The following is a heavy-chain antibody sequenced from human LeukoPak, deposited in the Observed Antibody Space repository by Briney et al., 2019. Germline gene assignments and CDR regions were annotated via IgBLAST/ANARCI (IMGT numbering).Heavy chain of an antibody. CDR2: IWYDGRNK. CDR1: GFTFTNYG. Sequence: GRSLRLSCAASGFTFTNYGMHWVRQAPGKGLEWVAIIWYDGRNKYYADSVKGRFTISRDNSENALYLQMNSLRAEDTAVYYCASGNSPPDFDYWGQGTLVTVSS. V-gene: IGHV3-33*01. J-gene: IGHJ4*02. CDR3: ASGNSPPDFDY. D-gene: IGHD6-13*01.